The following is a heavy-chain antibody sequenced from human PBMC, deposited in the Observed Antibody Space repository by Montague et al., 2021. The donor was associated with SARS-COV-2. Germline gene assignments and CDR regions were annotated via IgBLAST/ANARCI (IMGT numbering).Heavy chain of an antibody. Sequence: SETLSLTCTVSGGSISNYYWSWIRQPPGKGLEWIGSIYYSGSTYYNPFLKSRVTISVDTSKNQFSLKLSSVTAADTAVYYCAREGGWLSRGSYYFDYWGQGTLVTVSS. D-gene: IGHD3-22*01. V-gene: IGHV4-59*12. J-gene: IGHJ4*02. CDR1: GGSISNYY. CDR3: AREGGWLSRGSYYFDY. CDR2: IYYSGST.